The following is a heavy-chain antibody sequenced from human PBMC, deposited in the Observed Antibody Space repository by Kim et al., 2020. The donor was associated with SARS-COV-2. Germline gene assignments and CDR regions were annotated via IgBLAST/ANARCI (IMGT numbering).Heavy chain of an antibody. J-gene: IGHJ5*02. CDR2: INPNSGGT. D-gene: IGHD6-19*01. Sequence: ASVKVSCKASGYTFTGYYMHWVRQAPGQGLEWMGRINPNSGGTNYAQKFQGRVTMTRDTSISTAYMELSRLRSDDTAVYYCARDPSGSGWYGSSGRRNWFDPWGQGTLVTVSS. CDR3: ARDPSGSGWYGSSGRRNWFDP. V-gene: IGHV1-2*06. CDR1: GYTFTGYY.